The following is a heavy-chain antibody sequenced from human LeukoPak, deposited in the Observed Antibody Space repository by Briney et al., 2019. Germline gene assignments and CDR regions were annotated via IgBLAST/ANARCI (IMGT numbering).Heavy chain of an antibody. Sequence: SETLSLTCAVYGGSFSGYHWSWIRQPPGKGLEWIGEINHSGSTNYNPSLKSRVTISVDTSKNQFSLKLSSVTAADTAVYYCASGSSGWYPFDYWGQGTLVTVSS. CDR3: ASGSSGWYPFDY. D-gene: IGHD6-19*01. V-gene: IGHV4-34*01. CDR2: INHSGST. J-gene: IGHJ4*02. CDR1: GGSFSGYH.